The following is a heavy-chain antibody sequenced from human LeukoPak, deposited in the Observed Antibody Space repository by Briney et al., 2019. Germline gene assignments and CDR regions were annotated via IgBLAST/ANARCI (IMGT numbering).Heavy chain of an antibody. Sequence: PPGGSLRLSCAASGFTFDDYAMHWVRQAPGKGLEWVSLISWDGGSTYYADSVKGRFTISRDNSKNSLYLQMNSLRAEDTALYYCAGGWGGYLDYWGQGTLVTVSS. D-gene: IGHD3-3*01. V-gene: IGHV3-43D*03. CDR2: ISWDGGST. J-gene: IGHJ4*02. CDR3: AGGWGGYLDY. CDR1: GFTFDDYA.